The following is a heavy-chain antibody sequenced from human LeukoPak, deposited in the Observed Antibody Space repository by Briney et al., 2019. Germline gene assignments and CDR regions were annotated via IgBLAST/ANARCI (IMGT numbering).Heavy chain of an antibody. CDR3: AREGYGSGHGPDDY. Sequence: ASVKVSCKASGYTFTGYYMHWVRQAPGQGLEWMGWINPNSGGTNYAQKFQGRVTMTRDTSISTAYMELSRLRSDDTAVYYCAREGYGSGHGPDDYWGQGTLVTVSS. D-gene: IGHD3-10*01. V-gene: IGHV1-2*02. CDR2: INPNSGGT. J-gene: IGHJ4*02. CDR1: GYTFTGYY.